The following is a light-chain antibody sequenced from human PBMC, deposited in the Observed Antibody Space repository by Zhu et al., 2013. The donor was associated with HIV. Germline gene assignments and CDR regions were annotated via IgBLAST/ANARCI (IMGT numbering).Light chain of an antibody. Sequence: EIQMTQTPSTLPASVGDRVTITCRASQSVSKWVAWYQQKPGKAPKLLIYDASTLETGVPSRFSGSGSGTDFTLTISSLQPEDFAVYYCQQSGGYPLTFGPGTKLDVE. CDR2: DAS. V-gene: IGKV1-5*01. CDR1: QSVSKW. CDR3: QQSGGYPLT. J-gene: IGKJ3*01.